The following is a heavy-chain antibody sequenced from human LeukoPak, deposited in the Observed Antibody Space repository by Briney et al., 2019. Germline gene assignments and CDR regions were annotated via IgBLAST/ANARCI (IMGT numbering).Heavy chain of an antibody. Sequence: SETLSLTCAVSGGSISGHYWSWIRQHPGKGLEWIGYIYYSGKTYYGSSLRSRVTISVDTSKNHFSLKLTSVTAADTAVYYCARLLDNDSSGDPDTFDMWGQGTMVTVSS. D-gene: IGHD3-22*01. CDR3: ARLLDNDSSGDPDTFDM. CDR1: GGSISGHY. V-gene: IGHV4-59*11. J-gene: IGHJ3*02. CDR2: IYYSGKT.